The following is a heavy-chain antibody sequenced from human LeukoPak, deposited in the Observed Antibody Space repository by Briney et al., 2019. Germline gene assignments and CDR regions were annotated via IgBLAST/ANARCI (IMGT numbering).Heavy chain of an antibody. J-gene: IGHJ4*02. CDR1: GGSISSSSYY. CDR2: IYYSGST. CDR3: ARHAAVGYYGSGSYYTPFDY. V-gene: IGHV4-39*01. Sequence: SETLSLTCTASGGSISSSSYYWGWIRQPPGKGLEWIGSIYYSGSTYYNPSLKSRVTVSVDTSKNQFSLKLSSVTAADTAVYYCARHAAVGYYGSGSYYTPFDYWGQGTLVTVSS. D-gene: IGHD3-10*01.